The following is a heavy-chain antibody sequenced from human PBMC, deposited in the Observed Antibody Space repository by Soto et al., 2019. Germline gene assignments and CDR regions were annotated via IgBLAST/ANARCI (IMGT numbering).Heavy chain of an antibody. Sequence: SVKVSCKASGGTFSSYAISWVRQAPGQGLEWMGGIIPIFGTANYAQKFQGRVTITADESTSTAYMELSSLRSEDTAVYYCARGHTIFGVAHDYYYGMDVWGQGTTVTVSS. V-gene: IGHV1-69*13. J-gene: IGHJ6*02. CDR2: IIPIFGTA. CDR3: ARGHTIFGVAHDYYYGMDV. D-gene: IGHD3-3*01. CDR1: GGTFSSYA.